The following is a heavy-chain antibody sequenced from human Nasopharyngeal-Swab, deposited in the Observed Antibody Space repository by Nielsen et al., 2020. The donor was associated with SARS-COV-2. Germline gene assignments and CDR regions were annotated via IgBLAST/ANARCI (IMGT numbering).Heavy chain of an antibody. D-gene: IGHD3-22*01. Sequence: SVKVSCKASGGTFSSYAISWVRQAPGQGLKWMGGIIPIFGTANYAQKFQGRVTITADESTSTAYMELSSLRSEDTAVYYCASPTYYYVSSGYNPPYYYYGMDVWGQGTTVTVSS. V-gene: IGHV1-69*13. J-gene: IGHJ6*02. CDR2: IIPIFGTA. CDR1: GGTFSSYA. CDR3: ASPTYYYVSSGYNPPYYYYGMDV.